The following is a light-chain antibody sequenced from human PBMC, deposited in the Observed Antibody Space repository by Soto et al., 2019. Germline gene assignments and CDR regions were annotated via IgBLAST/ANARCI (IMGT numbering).Light chain of an antibody. J-gene: IGKJ2*01. Sequence: DIQTTQSPSSLSASVGDGVTITCRASQSITYYLNWYQQKPGKAPKLLIYAASTVQSGVPSRFSGSGSGTDFTLTIRNLQPEDFATYYCQQSSSTPHTFGQGTNIEIK. CDR3: QQSSSTPHT. V-gene: IGKV1-39*01. CDR2: AAS. CDR1: QSITYY.